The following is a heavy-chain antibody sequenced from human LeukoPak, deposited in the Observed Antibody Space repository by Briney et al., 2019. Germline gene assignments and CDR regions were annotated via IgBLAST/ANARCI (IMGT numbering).Heavy chain of an antibody. CDR3: AKGNDFWSGYLDY. J-gene: IGHJ4*02. CDR1: GFTFSSYG. CDR2: IWYDGSNK. D-gene: IGHD3-3*01. V-gene: IGHV3-33*06. Sequence: GRSLRLXCAASGFTFSSYGMHWVRQAPGKALEWVAVIWYDGSNKYYADSVKGRFTISRDNSKNTLYLQMNSLRAEDTAVYYCAKGNDFWSGYLDYWGQGTLVTVSS.